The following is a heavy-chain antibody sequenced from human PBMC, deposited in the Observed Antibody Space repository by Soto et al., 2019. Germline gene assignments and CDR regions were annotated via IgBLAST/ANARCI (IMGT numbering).Heavy chain of an antibody. CDR3: ARDKGSGWYEDYFDY. D-gene: IGHD6-19*01. CDR2: IWYDGSNK. Sequence: GGSLRLSCAASGFTFSSYGMHWVRQAPGKGLEWVAVIWYDGSNKYYADSVKGRFTISRDNSKNTLYLQMNSLRAEDTAVYYCARDKGSGWYEDYFDYWGQGTLVTVSS. V-gene: IGHV3-33*01. J-gene: IGHJ4*02. CDR1: GFTFSSYG.